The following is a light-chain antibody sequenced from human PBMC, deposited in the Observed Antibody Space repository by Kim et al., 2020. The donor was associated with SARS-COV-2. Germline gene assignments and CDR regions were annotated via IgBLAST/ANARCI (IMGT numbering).Light chain of an antibody. J-gene: IGKJ1*01. V-gene: IGKV1-5*03. CDR3: QHYKTYWT. CDR1: QSIGSW. Sequence: DIQMTQSPSTLSASVGDRITITCRASQSIGSWLAWYQQKPGKAPKLLIQKASSLEGGVPSRFSGSGSETEFTLTISSLQPDDFATYHYQHYKTYWTFGQGTKVEIK. CDR2: KAS.